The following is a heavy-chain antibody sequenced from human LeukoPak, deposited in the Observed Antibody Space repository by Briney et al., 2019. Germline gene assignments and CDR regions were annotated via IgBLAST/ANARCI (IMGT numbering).Heavy chain of an antibody. CDR2: INDSGST. CDR3: ARWRWRLLWNWFAP. CDR1: GFTFSSYA. V-gene: IGHV4-34*01. Sequence: GSLRLSCAASGFTFSSYAMHWVRQAPGKGLEWIGEINDSGSTNYNPSLKSRVTISVDTSKNQFSLKLTSVTAADTAVYYCARWRWRLLWNWFAPWGQGTLVTVSS. D-gene: IGHD2-21*02. J-gene: IGHJ5*02.